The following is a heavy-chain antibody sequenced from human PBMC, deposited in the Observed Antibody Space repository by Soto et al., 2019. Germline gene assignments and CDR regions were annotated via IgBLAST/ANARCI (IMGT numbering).Heavy chain of an antibody. Sequence: PSETLSLTCTVSGGSVSSGSYYWSWIRQPPGKGLEWIGYIYYSGSTNYNPSLKSRVTISVDTSKNQFSLKLSSVTAADTAVYYCARVGDPTYYYDSSGYYGMDVWGQGTRSPSP. CDR2: IYYSGST. V-gene: IGHV4-61*01. D-gene: IGHD3-22*01. CDR1: GGSVSSGSYY. CDR3: ARVGDPTYYYDSSGYYGMDV. J-gene: IGHJ6*02.